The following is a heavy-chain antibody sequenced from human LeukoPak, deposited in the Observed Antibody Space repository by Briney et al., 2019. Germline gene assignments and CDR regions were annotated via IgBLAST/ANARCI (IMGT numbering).Heavy chain of an antibody. CDR2: ISASGRT. CDR1: GASISRHY. J-gene: IGHJ5*02. V-gene: IGHV4-4*09. CDR3: ARHRENSYESSHMGFDP. D-gene: IGHD3-22*01. Sequence: PSETLSLTCVVSGASISRHYWSWIRQPPGKGLEWIGYISASGRTNYNSALKSRVTISGDTSNNQFSLRLTSVTAADTAVYYCARHRENSYESSHMGFDPWGPGTLVTVSS.